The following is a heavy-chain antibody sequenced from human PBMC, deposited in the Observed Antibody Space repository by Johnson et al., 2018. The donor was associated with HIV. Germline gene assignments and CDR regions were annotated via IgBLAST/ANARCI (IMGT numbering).Heavy chain of an antibody. CDR3: AREGGGTVVLGDEGACDI. D-gene: IGHD3-10*01. Sequence: VQLVESGGGVVQPARSLRLSCAASGFTFSSYSMHWVRQATGKGLEWVAGISNDGRNKYYADSVKGRFTISRDNSKNTLFLQMNSLRAEDTSVYYCAREGGGTVVLGDEGACDIWGQVTMVTVS. CDR2: ISNDGRNK. J-gene: IGHJ3*02. V-gene: IGHV3-30*04. CDR1: GFTFSSYS.